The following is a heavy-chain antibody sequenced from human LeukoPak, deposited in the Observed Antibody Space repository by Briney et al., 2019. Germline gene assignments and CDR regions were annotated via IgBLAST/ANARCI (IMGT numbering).Heavy chain of an antibody. J-gene: IGHJ3*02. V-gene: IGHV3-21*01. CDR1: GFTFSNYG. D-gene: IGHD2-21*02. CDR2: ISTSGSYI. CDR3: ARLRAFDI. Sequence: PGGSLRLSCAASGFTFSNYGLSWVRQAPGKGLEWVSCISTSGSYIYYADSVKGRFTISRDNAKNSLYLQMNSLRAEDTAVYYCARLRAFDIWGQGTKVTVSS.